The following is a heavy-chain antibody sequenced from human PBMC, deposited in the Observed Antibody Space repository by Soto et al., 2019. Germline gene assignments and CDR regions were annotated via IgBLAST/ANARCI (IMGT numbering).Heavy chain of an antibody. CDR1: GFSLTTSGVG. V-gene: IGHV2-5*02. CDR3: AHRILRTVFGLVTTTAIYFDF. CDR2: IYWDDDK. J-gene: IGHJ4*02. Sequence: QITLNESGPTVVKPAETLTLTCTFSGFSLTTSGVGVDWIRQSPGKAPEWLAFIYWDDDKRYSASLKSRLTITKDTSKNQVVLTMASVDPADTATYYCAHRILRTVFGLVTTTAIYFDFWGQGTPVVVSS. D-gene: IGHD3-3*01.